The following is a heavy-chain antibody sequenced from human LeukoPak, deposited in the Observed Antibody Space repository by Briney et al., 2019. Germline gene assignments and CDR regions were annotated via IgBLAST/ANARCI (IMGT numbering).Heavy chain of an antibody. Sequence: GGSLRLSCAASGFTFSSYAMSWVRQAPGKGLEWVSVIYSGDNTYYVDSVRGRFTLSRGHLKNTLYLQMNSLRAEDTAVYYCARGRWGMDVWGQGTTVTVSS. V-gene: IGHV3-53*01. CDR3: ARGRWGMDV. J-gene: IGHJ6*02. D-gene: IGHD5-24*01. CDR2: IYSGDNT. CDR1: GFTFSSYA.